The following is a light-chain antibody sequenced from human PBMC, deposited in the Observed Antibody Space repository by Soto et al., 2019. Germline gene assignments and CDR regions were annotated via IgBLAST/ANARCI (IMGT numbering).Light chain of an antibody. CDR3: SSYTGSNTNYV. J-gene: IGLJ1*01. Sequence: QSALTQPPSASGSPGQSVTISCTGTSSDVGGYNYVSWYQQYPGKAPKLMIYEVSKRPSGVPDRFSGSKSGNTASLTVSGLQAEDEADYYCSSYTGSNTNYVFGTGTQLTVL. V-gene: IGLV2-8*01. CDR1: SSDVGGYNY. CDR2: EVS.